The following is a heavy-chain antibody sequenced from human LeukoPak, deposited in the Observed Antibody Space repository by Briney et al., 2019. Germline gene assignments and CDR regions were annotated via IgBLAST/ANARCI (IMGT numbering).Heavy chain of an antibody. Sequence: ASVKVSCKAPGYTFTSYDINWVRQATGQGLEWMGWMNPNSGNTGYAQKFQGRVTMTRNTSISTAYMELSSLRSEDTAVYYCASGVGGLYYYYGMDVWGQGTTVTVSS. CDR2: MNPNSGNT. D-gene: IGHD3/OR15-3a*01. CDR1: GYTFTSYD. CDR3: ASGVGGLYYYYGMDV. J-gene: IGHJ6*02. V-gene: IGHV1-8*01.